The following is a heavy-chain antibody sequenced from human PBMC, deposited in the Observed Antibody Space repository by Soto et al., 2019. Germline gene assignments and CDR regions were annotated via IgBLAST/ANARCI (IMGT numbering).Heavy chain of an antibody. CDR3: ARTSSDIVVVPAAKHYNWFDP. CDR1: GGTFSSYA. J-gene: IGHJ5*02. V-gene: IGHV1-69*01. D-gene: IGHD2-2*01. Sequence: QVQLVQSGAEVKKPGSSVKVSCKASGGTFSSYAISWVRQAPGQGLEWMGGIIPIFGTANYAQKFQGRVTITADESTSTAYMELSSLRFEDTAVYYCARTSSDIVVVPAAKHYNWFDPWGQGTLVTVSS. CDR2: IIPIFGTA.